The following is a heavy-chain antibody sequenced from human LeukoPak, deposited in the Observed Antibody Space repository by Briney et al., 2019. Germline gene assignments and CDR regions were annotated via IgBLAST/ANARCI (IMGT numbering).Heavy chain of an antibody. D-gene: IGHD4-23*01. Sequence: GGSLRLSCAASGFTFSSYAMSWVRQAPGKGLEWVSAISGSGGSTYYADSVKGRFTISRDNSKNTLYLQMNSLRAEDTAVYYCARGPPFYGGNSDDYWGQGTLVTVSS. J-gene: IGHJ4*02. CDR2: ISGSGGST. CDR1: GFTFSSYA. V-gene: IGHV3-23*01. CDR3: ARGPPFYGGNSDDY.